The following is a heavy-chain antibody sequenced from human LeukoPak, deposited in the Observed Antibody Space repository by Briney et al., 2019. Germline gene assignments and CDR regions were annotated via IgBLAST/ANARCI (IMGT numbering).Heavy chain of an antibody. CDR2: IYYSGST. CDR3: ARGDCSGGSCYSGAFDI. J-gene: IGHJ3*02. CDR1: GGSISSYY. V-gene: IGHV4-59*01. D-gene: IGHD2-15*01. Sequence: SETLSLTCTVSGGSISSYYWSWIRQPPGKGPEWIGYIYYSGSTNYNPSLKSRVTISVDTSKNQFSLKLSSVTAADTAVYYCARGDCSGGSCYSGAFDIWGQGTMVTVSS.